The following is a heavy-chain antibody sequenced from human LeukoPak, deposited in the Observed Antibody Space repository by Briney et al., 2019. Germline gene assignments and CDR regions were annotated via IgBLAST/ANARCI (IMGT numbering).Heavy chain of an antibody. D-gene: IGHD6-13*01. V-gene: IGHV3-33*01. CDR1: GFTSSSYG. CDR2: IWYEGSNN. CDR3: AREVRLRSSWRRTYYFDY. J-gene: IGHJ4*02. Sequence: RRCLRLSCAASGFTSSSYGMHWVCPAPGEGLGWVAVIWYEGSNNYYADSVKGRFTISRDNSKNTLYLQINSLRAEDTAVYYCAREVRLRSSWRRTYYFDYWGQGTLVSVSS.